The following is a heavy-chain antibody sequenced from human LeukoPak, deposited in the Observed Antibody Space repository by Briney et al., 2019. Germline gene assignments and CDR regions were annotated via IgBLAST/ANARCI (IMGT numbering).Heavy chain of an antibody. D-gene: IGHD3-3*01. CDR3: ARGLRTYYGFWSGYYAFGY. CDR1: GDSVSSNSAA. J-gene: IGHJ4*02. CDR2: TYYRSKGYN. V-gene: IGHV6-1*01. Sequence: SQTLSLTCAISGDSVSSNSAAWNWIRQSPSRGLEWLGRTYYRSKGYNDYAVSVKSRITINPDTSKNQFSLPLNSVTPEDTAVYYCARGLRTYYGFWSGYYAFGYWGQGTLVTVSS.